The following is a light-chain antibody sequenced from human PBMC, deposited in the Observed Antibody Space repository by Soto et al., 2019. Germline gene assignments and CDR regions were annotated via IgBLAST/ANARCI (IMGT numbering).Light chain of an antibody. CDR3: QTWGSGIVV. J-gene: IGLJ2*01. CDR2: LNSDGSH. CDR1: SGPSNYA. Sequence: QLVLTQSPSASASLGASVKLTGPLSSGPSNYAIAWHQQQSEKGPRYLMKLNSDGSHSKGDGIPDRFSGSSSGAERYLTISSLQSEDEADYYCQTWGSGIVVFGGGTKLTVL. V-gene: IGLV4-69*01.